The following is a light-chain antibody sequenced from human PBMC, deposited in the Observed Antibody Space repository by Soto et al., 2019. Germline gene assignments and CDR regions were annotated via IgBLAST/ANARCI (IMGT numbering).Light chain of an antibody. CDR2: DVN. V-gene: IGLV2-14*01. CDR3: SSYSSSGTLYV. J-gene: IGLJ1*01. CDR1: SSDVGAYNY. Sequence: QSALTQPASVSGSPGQSITISCTGTSSDVGAYNYVSWYQHHPGKAPKLMIYDVNNRPSGISNRFFGSKSGNTASLTISGLQAEDEADYYCSSYSSSGTLYVFGTATKVT.